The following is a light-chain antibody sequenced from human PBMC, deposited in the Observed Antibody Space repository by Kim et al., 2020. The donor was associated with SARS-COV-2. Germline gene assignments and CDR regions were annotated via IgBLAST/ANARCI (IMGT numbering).Light chain of an antibody. J-gene: IGLJ2*01. CDR2: QNT. Sequence: SYELTQPPSVSVSPGQTASITCSGDKLGEKYTCXYQQKPGQSPVLVIYQNTKRPSGIPERFSGVNAGNTATLTISGTQAVDEADYYCQEWDSAHAVFGGG. V-gene: IGLV3-1*01. CDR3: QEWDSAHAV. CDR1: KLGEKY.